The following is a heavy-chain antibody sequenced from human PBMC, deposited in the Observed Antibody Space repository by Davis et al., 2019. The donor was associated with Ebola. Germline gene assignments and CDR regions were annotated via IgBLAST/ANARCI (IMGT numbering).Heavy chain of an antibody. V-gene: IGHV3-23*01. D-gene: IGHD1-26*01. Sequence: GGSLRLSCAASGFSFSSYDMHWVRQAPGKGLEWVSTLGTSADTYYADSVKGRFTISRDNSKNTLYLQMNGLRVEDTAIYYCAKDTSNIWFDIWGQGTMVTVSS. CDR2: LGTSADT. CDR3: AKDTSNIWFDI. J-gene: IGHJ3*02. CDR1: GFSFSSYD.